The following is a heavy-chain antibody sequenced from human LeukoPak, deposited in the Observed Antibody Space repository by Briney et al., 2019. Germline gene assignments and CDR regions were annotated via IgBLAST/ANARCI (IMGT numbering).Heavy chain of an antibody. CDR2: IYYSGST. CDR3: ARHQYRDSYSDVLDI. Sequence: SQTLSLTCTVSGGSISSGGYYWSCIRQHPGKGLEFIGYIYYSGSTYYNPSLKSRVTISVDTSKNQFSLKLSSVTAADTCVYYCARHQYRDSYSDVLDIWGQGTMVTVSS. V-gene: IGHV4-31*03. CDR1: GGSISSGGYY. D-gene: IGHD4-11*01. J-gene: IGHJ3*02.